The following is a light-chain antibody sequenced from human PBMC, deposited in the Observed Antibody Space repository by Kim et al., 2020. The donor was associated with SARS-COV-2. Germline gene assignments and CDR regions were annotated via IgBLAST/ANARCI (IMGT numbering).Light chain of an antibody. CDR3: ATWDRSLSGVV. Sequence: GQEVTVYCSGSSSNMGSNEVTWGQQLPGAAPKLLIYNHNTRPTGIPDRSSGSKSGTSGTLGITGLRTGDEADYYCATWDRSLSGVVFGGGTQLTVL. J-gene: IGLJ2*01. CDR2: NHN. CDR1: SSNMGSNE. V-gene: IGLV1-51*01.